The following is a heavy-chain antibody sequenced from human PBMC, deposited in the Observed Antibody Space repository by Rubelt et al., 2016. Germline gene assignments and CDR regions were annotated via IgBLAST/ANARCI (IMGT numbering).Heavy chain of an antibody. D-gene: IGHD4-23*01. CDR1: GFTFSSSG. CDR2: IWYDESNK. V-gene: IGHV3-33*01. J-gene: IGHJ3*02. Sequence: QVQLVESGGGVVQPGRSLRLSCAASGFTFSSSGMHWVRQAPGKGLEWVAVIWYDESNKYYADSVKGRFTISRDNSKNTLYLQMNSLRAEDTAVYYCARDGSWGGKESAFDIWGQGTMVTVSS. CDR3: ARDGSWGGKESAFDI.